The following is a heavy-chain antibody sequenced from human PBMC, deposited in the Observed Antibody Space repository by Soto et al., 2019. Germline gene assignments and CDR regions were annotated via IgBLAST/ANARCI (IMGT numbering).Heavy chain of an antibody. V-gene: IGHV1-18*01. CDR3: ARGGYYDSSGSRDYHYYGMNV. Sequence: ASVKVSCKASGYTSSSYGINWVRQAPGQGLEWLGWISPYDGNTKYAQILQGRVSMTTDTSTKTAYMEVRSLRSDDTAVYYCARGGYYDSSGSRDYHYYGMNVWGQGTTVTVSS. J-gene: IGHJ6*02. CDR2: ISPYDGNT. D-gene: IGHD3-22*01. CDR1: GYTSSSYG.